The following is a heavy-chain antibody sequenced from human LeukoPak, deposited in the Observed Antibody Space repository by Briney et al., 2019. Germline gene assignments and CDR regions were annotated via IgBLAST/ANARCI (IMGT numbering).Heavy chain of an antibody. V-gene: IGHV3-53*01. CDR3: ARESSGYYFDY. CDR2: IFPGGST. CDR1: GFTVDSNY. J-gene: IGHJ4*02. Sequence: GGSLRLSCAASGFTVDSNYMNWVRQAPGKGLEWVSVIFPGGSTYYADSVKGRFTISRGNSKNTLFLQMNSLRAEDTAVYYCARESSGYYFDYWGQGTLVTVSP. D-gene: IGHD6-25*01.